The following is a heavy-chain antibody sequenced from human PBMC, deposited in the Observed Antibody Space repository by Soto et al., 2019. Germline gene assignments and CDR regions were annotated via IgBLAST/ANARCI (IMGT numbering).Heavy chain of an antibody. V-gene: IGHV4-59*01. D-gene: IGHD1-26*01. CDR2: IYYSGST. CDR1: GGSISSYY. J-gene: IGHJ6*02. CDR3: ARDGGSGSYQGYYYYGMDV. Sequence: ASETLSLTCTVSGGSISSYYWSWIRQPPGKGLEWIGYIYYSGSTNYNPSLKSRVTISVDTSKNQFSLKLSSVTAADTAVYYCARDGGSGSYQGYYYYGMDVWGQGTTVTVSS.